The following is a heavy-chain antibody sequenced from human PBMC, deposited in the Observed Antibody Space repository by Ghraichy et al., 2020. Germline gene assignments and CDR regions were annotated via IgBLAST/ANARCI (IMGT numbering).Heavy chain of an antibody. CDR3: ARRGHLPGYCSSTSCYEHYYGMDV. J-gene: IGHJ6*02. Sequence: SETLSLTCTVSGGSISSSSYYWGWIRQPPGKGLEWIGSIYYSGSTYYNPSLKSRVTISVDTSKNQFSLKLSSVTAADTAVYYCARRGHLPGYCSSTSCYEHYYGMDVWGQGTTVTVSS. CDR1: GGSISSSSYY. V-gene: IGHV4-39*01. D-gene: IGHD2-2*01. CDR2: IYYSGST.